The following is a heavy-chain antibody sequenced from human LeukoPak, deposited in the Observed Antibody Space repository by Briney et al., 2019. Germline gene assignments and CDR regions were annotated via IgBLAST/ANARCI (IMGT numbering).Heavy chain of an antibody. Sequence: GASVKVSCKASAYSFTDYYIHWVRQAPEQGLEWMGRINPNTGVTDYAQIFKGRVTMTRDTSISTAYMELSRLGSDDTAVYYCARSSPTYYFDSSGYYYGDYWGQGTLVTVSS. V-gene: IGHV1-2*06. D-gene: IGHD3-22*01. J-gene: IGHJ4*02. CDR1: AYSFTDYY. CDR3: ARSSPTYYFDSSGYYYGDY. CDR2: INPNTGVT.